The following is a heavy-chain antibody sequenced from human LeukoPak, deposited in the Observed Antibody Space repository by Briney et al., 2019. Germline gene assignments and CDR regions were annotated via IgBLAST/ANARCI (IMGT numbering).Heavy chain of an antibody. CDR1: GGSISSYY. V-gene: IGHV4-4*07. Sequence: SETLSLTCTVSGGSISSYYWSWIRQPAGKGLEWIGRIYTSGSTNYNASLKSRVTMSVDTSKNQFSLKLSSVTAADTAVYYCAREGPGPSSWYRPYYYYYYMDVWGKGTTVTVSS. CDR2: IYTSGST. J-gene: IGHJ6*03. D-gene: IGHD6-13*01. CDR3: AREGPGPSSWYRPYYYYYYMDV.